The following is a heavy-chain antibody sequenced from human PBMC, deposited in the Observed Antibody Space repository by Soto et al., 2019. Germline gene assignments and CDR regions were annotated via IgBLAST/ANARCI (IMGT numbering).Heavy chain of an antibody. Sequence: SSETLSLTCAVSGASVTSDDYYWSWIRQPPGKGLEWIGYIYHSGSTYYNPSLKSRVSISIDTSQNQFSLKLTSLTAADTAVYYCARDPIFYYASSGYGGYYFDYWGQGSPVTVSS. J-gene: IGHJ4*02. D-gene: IGHD3-22*01. V-gene: IGHV4-30-4*01. CDR2: IYHSGST. CDR3: ARDPIFYYASSGYGGYYFDY. CDR1: GASVTSDDYY.